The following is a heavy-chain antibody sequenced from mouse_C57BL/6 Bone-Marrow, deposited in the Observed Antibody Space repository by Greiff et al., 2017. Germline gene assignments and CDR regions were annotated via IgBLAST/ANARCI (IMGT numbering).Heavy chain of an antibody. CDR2: INPSNGGT. V-gene: IGHV1-53*01. Sequence: QVQLKQPGTELVKPGASVKLSCKASGYTFTSYWMHWVKQRPGQGLAWIGNINPSNGGTNYNEKFKSKATLTVDKSSSTAYMQLSSLTSEDSAVYYCARGGYYGYAAWFAYWGQGTLVTVSA. CDR1: GYTFTSYW. J-gene: IGHJ3*01. CDR3: ARGGYYGYAAWFAY. D-gene: IGHD2-2*01.